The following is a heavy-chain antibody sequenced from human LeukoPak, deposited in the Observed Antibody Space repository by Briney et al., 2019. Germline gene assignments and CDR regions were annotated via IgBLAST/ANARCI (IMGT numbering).Heavy chain of an antibody. V-gene: IGHV3-23*01. J-gene: IGHJ4*02. Sequence: GGSLRLSCAASGFTFSSYAMSWVRQAPGKGLEWVSAISGSGGSTYYADSVKGRFTISRDNTKNTLYLQMNSLRAEDTAVYYCAKGVIVVVPAAPDLDYWGQGTLVTVSS. CDR3: AKGVIVVVPAAPDLDY. CDR1: GFTFSSYA. CDR2: ISGSGGST. D-gene: IGHD2-2*01.